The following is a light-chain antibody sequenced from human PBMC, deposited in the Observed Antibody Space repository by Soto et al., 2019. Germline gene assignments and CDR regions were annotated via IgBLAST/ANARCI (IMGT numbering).Light chain of an antibody. J-gene: IGKJ5*01. V-gene: IGKV1-39*01. Sequence: DIQITHSPSTLSASVVDRVTITFLASQSIGKHLNWYQQKPGKAPKFLIYYVSNLQSGVPSRFSGSGSGTDFTLTIDSLQPEDFATYYCQKGYTSSINFGQGTRLEIK. CDR3: QKGYTSSIN. CDR2: YVS. CDR1: QSIGKH.